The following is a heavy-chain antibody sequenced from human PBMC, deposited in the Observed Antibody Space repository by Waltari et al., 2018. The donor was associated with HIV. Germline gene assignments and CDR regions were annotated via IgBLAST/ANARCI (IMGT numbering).Heavy chain of an antibody. D-gene: IGHD1-26*01. CDR3: ARPRGTSPPRAFDI. V-gene: IGHV5-51*01. CDR1: GYRFTSYW. CDR2: IYPGDSDT. Sequence: EVQLVQSGAAVKKPGESLKIPCKGSGYRFTSYWIGWVRQMPGKCLEWMAIIYPGDSDTRYSPSFQGQVTISADKSISTAFLQWNSLKASDTAMYYCARPRGTSPPRAFDIWGQGTMVTVSS. J-gene: IGHJ3*02.